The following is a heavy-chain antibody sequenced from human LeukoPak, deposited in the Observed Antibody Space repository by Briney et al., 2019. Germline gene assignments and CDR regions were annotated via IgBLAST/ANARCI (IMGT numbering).Heavy chain of an antibody. J-gene: IGHJ4*02. CDR3: ARDSGYGADY. V-gene: IGHV3-23*01. D-gene: IGHD6-25*01. Sequence: GGSLRLSCEASGVTFSSYVMSWVRQAPGKGPEWVSGISGSGGGTYYADSVKGRFTISRDNSENTLYLQMHSLRAEDTAVYYCARDSGYGADYWGQGTLVTVSS. CDR2: ISGSGGGT. CDR1: GVTFSSYV.